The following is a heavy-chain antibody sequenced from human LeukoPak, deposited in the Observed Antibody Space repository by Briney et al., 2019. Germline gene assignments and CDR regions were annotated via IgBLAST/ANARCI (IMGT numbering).Heavy chain of an antibody. CDR1: GFTFSSYW. Sequence: GGSLRLSCAASGFTFSSYWMHWVRQAPGKGLVWVARITPDGSGTSYADSVKGRFTISRDNAKNSLYLQMNSLRAEDTAVYYCARARGITMVRGGVPHHYFDYWGQGTLVTVSS. CDR2: ITPDGSGT. V-gene: IGHV3-74*01. CDR3: ARARGITMVRGGVPHHYFDY. D-gene: IGHD3-10*01. J-gene: IGHJ4*02.